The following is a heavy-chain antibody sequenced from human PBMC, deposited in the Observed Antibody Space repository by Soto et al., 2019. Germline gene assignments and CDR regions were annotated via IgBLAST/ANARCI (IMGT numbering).Heavy chain of an antibody. V-gene: IGHV3-30-3*01. CDR1: GFTFSSYA. J-gene: IGHJ1*01. CDR2: ISYDGSNK. D-gene: IGHD2-21*02. Sequence: QVQLVESGGGVVQPGRSLRLSCAASGFTFSSYAMHWARQAPGKGLEWVAVISYDGSNKYYADSVKGRFTISRDNSKNTLYLQMNSLRAEDTAVYYCARDRAYCGGDCLPEYFQHWGQGTLVTVSS. CDR3: ARDRAYCGGDCLPEYFQH.